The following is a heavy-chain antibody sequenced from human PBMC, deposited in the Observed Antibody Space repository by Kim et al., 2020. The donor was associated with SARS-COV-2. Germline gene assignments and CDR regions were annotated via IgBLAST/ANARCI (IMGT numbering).Heavy chain of an antibody. D-gene: IGHD3-3*01. CDR1: GGSISSYY. Sequence: SETLSLTCTVSGGSISSYYWSWIRQPPGKGLEWIGYIYYSGSTNYNPTLKSRVTISVDTSKNQFSLTLSSVTAAHTAEYYCARAHKKAVYGVVGAFDVWGQGTMVTVSS. V-gene: IGHV4-59*13. CDR2: IYYSGST. J-gene: IGHJ3*01. CDR3: ARAHKKAVYGVVGAFDV.